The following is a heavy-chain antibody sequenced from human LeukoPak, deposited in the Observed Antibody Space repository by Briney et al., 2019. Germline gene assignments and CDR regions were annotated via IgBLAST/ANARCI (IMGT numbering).Heavy chain of an antibody. CDR3: ARGCGSTSCSTGNLDY. D-gene: IGHD2-2*01. Sequence: NPSETLSLTCTVSGGTITSGAFSWSWIRQPPGKGLEWIGYIFRSGNTYYNPSLKSRVTISIDRSKNQFSLRLSSVTAADTAVYYCARGCGSTSCSTGNLDYWGQGTLVTVSS. CDR2: IFRSGNT. V-gene: IGHV4-30-2*01. CDR1: GGTITSGAFS. J-gene: IGHJ4*02.